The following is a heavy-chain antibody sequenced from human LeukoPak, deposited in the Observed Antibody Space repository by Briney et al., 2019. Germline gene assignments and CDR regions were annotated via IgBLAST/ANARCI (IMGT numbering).Heavy chain of an antibody. CDR3: ARVRAGNYYDSSGLDY. CDR1: GYTFTGYY. J-gene: IGHJ4*02. D-gene: IGHD3-22*01. CDR2: INPNSGGT. V-gene: IGHV1-2*02. Sequence: ASVKVSCKASGYTFTGYYMHWVRQAPGQGLEWMGWINPNSGGTNYAQKFQGRVTMTRDTSISTAYMELSRLRSDDTAVYYCARVRAGNYYDSSGLDYWGQGTLVTVSS.